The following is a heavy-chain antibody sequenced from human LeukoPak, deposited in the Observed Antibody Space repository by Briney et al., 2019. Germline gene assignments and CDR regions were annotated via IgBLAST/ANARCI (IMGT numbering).Heavy chain of an antibody. CDR2: VNWDGVNT. CDR1: GFTFDEYI. Sequence: GGSLRLSCAASGFTFDEYIMHWVRQAPGKGLEWVSVVNWDGVNTYYGDSVKDRFIISRDNSKNSLYLQMNSLTIEDTALYYCAKGAPKSTYYYDTSVYSPPKYWGQGTLVTVSS. CDR3: AKGAPKSTYYYDTSVYSPPKY. J-gene: IGHJ4*02. D-gene: IGHD3-22*01. V-gene: IGHV3-43*01.